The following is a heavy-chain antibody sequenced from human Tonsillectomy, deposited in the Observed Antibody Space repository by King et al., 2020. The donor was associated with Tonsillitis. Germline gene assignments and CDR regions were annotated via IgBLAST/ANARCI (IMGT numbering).Heavy chain of an antibody. V-gene: IGHV4-31*03. CDR2: IYHSGNT. Sequence: VQLQESGPGLVKPLQTLSLTCTVSGDSISSGGYYWNWIRQHPGKGLEWIGYIYHSGNTYYNPSLESRVTISVDTSKDQFSLKLTSVTAADTAMYYCARASGWNEPPDYWGHGTLVTDSS. CDR1: GDSISSGGYY. D-gene: IGHD1-1*01. J-gene: IGHJ4*01. CDR3: ARASGWNEPPDY.